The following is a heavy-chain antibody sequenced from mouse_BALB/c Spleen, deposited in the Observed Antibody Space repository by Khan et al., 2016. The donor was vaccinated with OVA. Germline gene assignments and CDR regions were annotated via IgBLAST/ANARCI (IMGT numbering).Heavy chain of an antibody. J-gene: IGHJ3*01. Sequence: VQLQESGPGLAQPSQSLSITCTVSGFSLSNYGVLWVRQSPGKGLEWLGLIWSGGSSDYNAPFITSLSISKADANSRVFFKINSMQATDTAIYYCAGNYGYHEGLTYWGQGTMLTVSA. V-gene: IGHV2-2*02. CDR2: IWSGGSS. CDR3: AGNYGYHEGLTY. CDR1: GFSLSNYG. D-gene: IGHD2-2*01.